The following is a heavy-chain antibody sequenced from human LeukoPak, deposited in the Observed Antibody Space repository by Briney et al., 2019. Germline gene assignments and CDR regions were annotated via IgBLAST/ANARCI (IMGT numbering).Heavy chain of an antibody. V-gene: IGHV3-7*01. CDR1: GFTFSSYW. CDR2: IKQDGREK. Sequence: GGSLRLSCAASGFTFSSYWMSWVRQAPGKGLEWVANIKQDGREKYYLDSVKGRFNISRDNAENSLYLQMNSLRAEDTAVYYCATEASSGLEDWGQGILVTVSS. D-gene: IGHD6-19*01. J-gene: IGHJ4*02. CDR3: ATEASSGLED.